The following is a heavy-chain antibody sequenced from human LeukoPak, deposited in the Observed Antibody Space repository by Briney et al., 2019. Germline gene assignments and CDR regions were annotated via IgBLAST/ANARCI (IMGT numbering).Heavy chain of an antibody. CDR2: IYSGGST. V-gene: IGHV3-NL1*01. J-gene: IGHJ6*03. Sequence: GGSLRLSCAASGFTFSSYGMHWVRQAPGKGLEWVSVIYSGGSTYYADSVKGRFTISRDNSKNTLYLQMNSLRAEDTAVYYCARARPPKYYYYMDVWGKGTTVTISS. CDR1: GFTFSSYG. CDR3: ARARPPKYYYYMDV.